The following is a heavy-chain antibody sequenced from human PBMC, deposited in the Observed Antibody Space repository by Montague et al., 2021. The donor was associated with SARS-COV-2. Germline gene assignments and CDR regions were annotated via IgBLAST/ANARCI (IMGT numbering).Heavy chain of an antibody. J-gene: IGHJ4*02. V-gene: IGHV4-34*01. Sequence: SETLSLTCAVCGGSFSGYYWSWIRQPPGKGLEWIGEINHSGSTXXXPSXXXRVTISVDTSKNQFSLKLSSVTAADTAVYYCARGYDYVWGSYRYTYYFDYWGQGTLVTVSS. CDR1: GGSFSGYY. CDR2: INHSGST. CDR3: ARGYDYVWGSYRYTYYFDY. D-gene: IGHD3-16*02.